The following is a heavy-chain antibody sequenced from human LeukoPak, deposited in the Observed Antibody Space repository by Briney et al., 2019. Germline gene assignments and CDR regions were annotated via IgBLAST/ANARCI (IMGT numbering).Heavy chain of an antibody. D-gene: IGHD2-21*01. V-gene: IGHV4-39*07. J-gene: IGHJ4*02. CDR1: GGSISSSSYY. Sequence: PSETLSLTCTVSGGSISSSSYYWGWIRQPPGKGLEWIGSIYYSGSTYYNPSLKSRVTISVDTSKNQFSLKLSSVTAADTAVYYCARAIFRIPYFDYWGQGTLVTVSS. CDR3: ARAIFRIPYFDY. CDR2: IYYSGST.